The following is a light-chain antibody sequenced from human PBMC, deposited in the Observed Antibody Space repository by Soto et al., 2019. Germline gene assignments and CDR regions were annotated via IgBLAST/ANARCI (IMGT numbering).Light chain of an antibody. CDR2: GAS. CDR3: QQYCSSPRT. CDR1: QSVSSSY. J-gene: IGKJ1*01. Sequence: IVLTQSPGTLSLSPGERATLSCRASQSVSSSYLAWYQQQPAQAPRLLIYGASSRATGIPDRFSGSGSGTDFTLTNSRLEREDLAVYYCQQYCSSPRTFGQGTKVEIK. V-gene: IGKV3-20*01.